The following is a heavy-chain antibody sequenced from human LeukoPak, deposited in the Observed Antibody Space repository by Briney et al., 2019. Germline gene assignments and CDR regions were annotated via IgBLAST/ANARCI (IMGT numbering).Heavy chain of an antibody. CDR3: ARIRWGSGYAQLDY. V-gene: IGHV3-73*01. CDR2: IRSKANSYAT. D-gene: IGHD3-22*01. CDR1: GFTFSGSA. Sequence: GGSLRLSCAASGFTFSGSAMHWVRQASGKGLEWVGRIRSKANSYATAYAASVKGRFTISRDDSKNTAYLQMNSLKTEDTAVYYCARIRWGSGYAQLDYWGQGTLVTVSS. J-gene: IGHJ4*02.